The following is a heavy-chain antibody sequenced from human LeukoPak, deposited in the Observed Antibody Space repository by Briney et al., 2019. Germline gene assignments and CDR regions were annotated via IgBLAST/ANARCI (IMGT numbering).Heavy chain of an antibody. CDR2: IYTSGST. CDR1: GGSISSYY. D-gene: IGHD3-16*02. V-gene: IGHV4-4*07. CDR3: ARWAGEYYDYVWGSYRLREKNWFDP. Sequence: SETLSLTCTVSGGSISSYYWSWIRQPAGKGLEWIGRIYTSGSTNYNPSLKSRVTMSVDTSKNQFSLKLSSVTAADTAVYYCARWAGEYYDYVWGSYRLREKNWFDPWGQGTLVTVSS. J-gene: IGHJ5*02.